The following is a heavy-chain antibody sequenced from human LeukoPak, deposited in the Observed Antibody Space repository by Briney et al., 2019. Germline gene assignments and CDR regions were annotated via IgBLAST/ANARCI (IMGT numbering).Heavy chain of an antibody. Sequence: AASLKLSCKASGFSFSSYTMNWVRQAPGQGLEWISSISAGSSNINYADKVQGRVTITRDTAKNSVYLQLSSLRAEDTAVYYCECKVSERRGHEDAVDIWGQGTMVTVSS. CDR1: GFSFSSYT. V-gene: IGHV3-21*04. D-gene: IGHD1-26*01. CDR2: ISAGSSNI. CDR3: ECKVSERRGHEDAVDI. J-gene: IGHJ3*02.